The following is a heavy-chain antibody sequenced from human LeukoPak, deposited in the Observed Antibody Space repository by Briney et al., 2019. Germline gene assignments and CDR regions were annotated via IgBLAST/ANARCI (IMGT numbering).Heavy chain of an antibody. V-gene: IGHV3-23*01. CDR3: AKYFNGYNRYFDP. CDR1: GFTFRQSS. CDR2: ISGDSFTT. D-gene: IGHD5-24*01. J-gene: IGHJ5*02. Sequence: GGSLRLSCGVSGFTFRQSSMTWVRQVPRKGLDWVSVISGDSFTTFYADSVKGRFTISRDNSKDTLYLQMNNLRADDTAIYYCAKYFNGYNRYFDPWGQGTLVTVSS.